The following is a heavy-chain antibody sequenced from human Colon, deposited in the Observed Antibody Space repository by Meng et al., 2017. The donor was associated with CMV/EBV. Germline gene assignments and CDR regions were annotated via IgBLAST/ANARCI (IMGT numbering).Heavy chain of an antibody. CDR2: IYIGGTTT. CDR3: AREGDSRGFEY. J-gene: IGHJ4*02. CDR1: GFPVSANY. D-gene: IGHD3-16*01. V-gene: IGHV3-53*01. Sequence: GESLKISCPVSGFPVSANYMAWFRQAPGKGLEWVSIIYIGGTTTLYADSVRGRFSISTDNSKNTLYLQMSSLRDEDTAVYYCAREGDSRGFEYWGQGTLVTVSS.